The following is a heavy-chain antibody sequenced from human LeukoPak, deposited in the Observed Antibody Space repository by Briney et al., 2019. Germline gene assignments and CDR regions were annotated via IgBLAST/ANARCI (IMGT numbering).Heavy chain of an antibody. J-gene: IGHJ4*02. CDR2: IYSGGST. D-gene: IGHD3-22*01. CDR3: ARGLPHYDSSGRLEYYFDY. Sequence: GSLRLSCAASGFTVSSNYMSWVRQAPGKGLEWVSVIYSGGSTYYADSVKGRFTISRHNSKNTLYLQMNSLRAEDTAVYYCARGLPHYDSSGRLEYYFDYWGQGTLVTVSS. CDR1: GFTVSSNY. V-gene: IGHV3-53*04.